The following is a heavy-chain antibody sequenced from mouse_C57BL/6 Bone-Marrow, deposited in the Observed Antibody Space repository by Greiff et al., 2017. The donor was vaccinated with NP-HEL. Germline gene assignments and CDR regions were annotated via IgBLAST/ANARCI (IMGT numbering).Heavy chain of an antibody. CDR1: GFNIKDDY. CDR3: TTGYDGPLFAY. J-gene: IGHJ3*01. D-gene: IGHD2-2*01. CDR2: IDPENGDT. Sequence: EVQLQQSGAELVRPGASVKLSCTASGFNIKDDYMHWVKPRPEQGLEWIGWIDPENGDTEYASKFQGKATITADTSSNTAYLQLSSLTSEDTAVYYCTTGYDGPLFAYWGQGTLVTVSA. V-gene: IGHV14-4*01.